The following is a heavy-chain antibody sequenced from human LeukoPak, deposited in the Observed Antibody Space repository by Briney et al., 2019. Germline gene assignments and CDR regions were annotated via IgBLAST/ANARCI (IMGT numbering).Heavy chain of an antibody. Sequence: PGGSLRLSCAASGFTVSSNYMSWVRQAPGKGLEWVSVIYSGGSTYYADSVKGRFTISRDNSKNTLYLQMNSLRAEDTAVYYCAKAGDYGRYYFDYWGQGTLVTVSS. CDR3: AKAGDYGRYYFDY. J-gene: IGHJ4*02. V-gene: IGHV3-53*01. D-gene: IGHD4-17*01. CDR1: GFTVSSNY. CDR2: IYSGGST.